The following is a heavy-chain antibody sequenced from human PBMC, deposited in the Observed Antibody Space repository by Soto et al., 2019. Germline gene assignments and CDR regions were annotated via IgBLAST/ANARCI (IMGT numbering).Heavy chain of an antibody. CDR3: AKDSWAIFGVPAGEYYTMDV. D-gene: IGHD3-3*01. Sequence: GGSLRLSCVASGFTFENYAMSWVRQAPGKGLEWVSAISGSGGTTYYSDSVKGRFTISRDNSKNTVYLQMNDLRVEDAAEYFCAKDSWAIFGVPAGEYYTMDVWGQGTTVTVSS. J-gene: IGHJ6*03. CDR1: GFTFENYA. CDR2: ISGSGGTT. V-gene: IGHV3-23*01.